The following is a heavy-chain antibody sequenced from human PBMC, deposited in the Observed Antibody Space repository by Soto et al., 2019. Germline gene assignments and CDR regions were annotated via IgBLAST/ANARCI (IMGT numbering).Heavy chain of an antibody. Sequence: SVKVSCKASGGTFSSYAISWVRQAPGQGLEWMGGVIPIFGTANYAQKFQGRVTITADESTSTAYMELSSLRSEDTAVYYCAIQLELTTYYYYYGMDVWGQGTTVTVSS. J-gene: IGHJ6*02. CDR2: VIPIFGTA. CDR1: GGTFSSYA. CDR3: AIQLELTTYYYYYGMDV. D-gene: IGHD1-1*01. V-gene: IGHV1-69*13.